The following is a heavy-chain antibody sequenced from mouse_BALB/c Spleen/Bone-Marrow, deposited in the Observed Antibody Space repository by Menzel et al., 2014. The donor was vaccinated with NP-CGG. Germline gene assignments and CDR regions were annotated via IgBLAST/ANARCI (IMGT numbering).Heavy chain of an antibody. V-gene: IGHV5-17*02. D-gene: IGHD4-1*01. CDR3: TRGGNWDDFDY. Sequence: EVKLVESGGGLVQPGGSRKLSCAASGFTFSSFGMHWVRQTPEKGLEWVAYISSGSSTIYYADTVKGRFTISRDNPKNTLFLQVTSLRSEDTAMYYCTRGGNWDDFDYWGQGPTLTVSS. CDR2: ISSGSSTI. J-gene: IGHJ2*01. CDR1: GFTFSSFG.